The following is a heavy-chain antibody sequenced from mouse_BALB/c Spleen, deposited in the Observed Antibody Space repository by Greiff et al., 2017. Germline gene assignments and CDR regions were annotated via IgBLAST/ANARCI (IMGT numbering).Heavy chain of an antibody. CDR3: ARDLSFAY. Sequence: VQLKESGGGLVQPGGSLKLSCAASGFTFSSYGMSWVRQTPDKRLELVATINSNGGSTYYPDSVKGRFTISRDNAKNTLYLQMSSLQTDDTAMYYCARDLSFAYWGQGTLVTVSA. CDR1: GFTFSSYG. CDR2: INSNGGST. V-gene: IGHV5-6-3*01. J-gene: IGHJ3*01. D-gene: IGHD6-2*01.